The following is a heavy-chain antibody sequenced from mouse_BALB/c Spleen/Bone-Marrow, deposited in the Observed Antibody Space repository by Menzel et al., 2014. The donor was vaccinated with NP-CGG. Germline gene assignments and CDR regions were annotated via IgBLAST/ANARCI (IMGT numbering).Heavy chain of an antibody. CDR2: IFPGTGTT. CDR1: GYTFSSYW. V-gene: IGHV1S132*01. CDR3: ASRDSSGYVPDY. Sequence: QLQQSGAELMKPGASVKISCKATGYTFSSYWIQWVKQRPGQGLGWIGEIFPGTGTTYYNEKFKGKATLTIDTSSSTAYMQLSGLTSEDSAVYFCASRDSSGYVPDYWGQGTTLTVSS. D-gene: IGHD3-2*01. J-gene: IGHJ2*01.